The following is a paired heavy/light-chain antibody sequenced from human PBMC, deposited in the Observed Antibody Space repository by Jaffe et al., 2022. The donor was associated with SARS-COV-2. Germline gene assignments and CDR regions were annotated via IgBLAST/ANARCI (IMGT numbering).Light chain of an antibody. Sequence: DIVMTQSPDSLAVSLGERATINCKSSQSVLYNSNNKNYLAWYQQKPGQPPKLLIYWASTRESGVPDRFSGSGSGTDFTLTISSLQAEDVAVYYCQQYYITPPFTFGQGTKLEIK. J-gene: IGKJ2*01. V-gene: IGKV4-1*01. CDR3: QQYYITPPFT. CDR1: QSVLYNSNNKNY. CDR2: WAS.
Heavy chain of an antibody. V-gene: IGHV3-23*04. Sequence: EVQLVESGGGLVQPGGSLRLSCAASGFTFSSYAITWVRQPPGKGLEWVSVISGSGGTTNYADSVKGRFTISRDNSNNILYLQMNSLRAEDTALYYCARGKVVVTAAPLGYWGQGTLVTVSS. CDR2: ISGSGGTT. D-gene: IGHD2-21*02. CDR1: GFTFSSYA. CDR3: ARGKVVVTAAPLGY. J-gene: IGHJ4*02.